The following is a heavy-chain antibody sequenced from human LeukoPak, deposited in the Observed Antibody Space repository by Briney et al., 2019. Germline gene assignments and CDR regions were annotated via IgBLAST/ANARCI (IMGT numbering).Heavy chain of an antibody. V-gene: IGHV3-11*01. D-gene: IGHD4-17*01. CDR3: TKLGGNTVTTSSYYYMDV. CDR1: GFTFSGYY. CDR2: ISSSGSSI. J-gene: IGHJ6*03. Sequence: PGGSLRLSCAASGFTFSGYYMSWIRQAPGKGLEWVSHISSSGSSIHYADSVQGRFSISRDNAKNSLYLQMNSLKTEDTALYYCTKLGGNTVTTSSYYYMDVWGKGTTVTVSS.